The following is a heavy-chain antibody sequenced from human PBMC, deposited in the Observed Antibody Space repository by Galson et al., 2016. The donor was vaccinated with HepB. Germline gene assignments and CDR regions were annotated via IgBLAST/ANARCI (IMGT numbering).Heavy chain of an antibody. J-gene: IGHJ5*01. CDR1: GDSFSNINYY. Sequence: SETLSLTCTVSGDSFSNINYYWGWIRQPPGKGLEWLGNIYYIGSTFYNPSLKTRVTISVDTYKNQFSLNLNSVTAADTAVYYCARRQGLGRIDSWGQGALVTVSS. V-gene: IGHV4-39*01. CDR3: ARRQGLGRIDS. CDR2: IYYIGST. D-gene: IGHD3/OR15-3a*01.